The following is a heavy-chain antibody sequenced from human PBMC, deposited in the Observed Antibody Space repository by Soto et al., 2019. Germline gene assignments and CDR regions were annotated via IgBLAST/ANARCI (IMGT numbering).Heavy chain of an antibody. V-gene: IGHV1-69*13. CDR1: GGTFSSYA. Sequence: SVKVSCKASGGTFSSYAISWVRQAPGQGLGWMGGIIPIFGTANYAQKFQGRVTITADESTSTAYMELSSLRSEDTAVYYCARGRTPGRGYSSSWWGPSGGAFDIWGQGTMVTVSS. CDR2: IIPIFGTA. CDR3: ARGRTPGRGYSSSWWGPSGGAFDI. D-gene: IGHD6-13*01. J-gene: IGHJ3*02.